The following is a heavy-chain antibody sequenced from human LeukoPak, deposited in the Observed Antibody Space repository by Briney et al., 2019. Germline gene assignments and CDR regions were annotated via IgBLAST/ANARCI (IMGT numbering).Heavy chain of an antibody. V-gene: IGHV4-31*03. D-gene: IGHD6-13*01. CDR3: ARDPSIAAAGGGAFDI. CDR2: IYYSGST. CDR1: GGSISSGGYY. Sequence: SQTLSLICTVSGGSISSGGYYWSWIRQHPGKGLEWIGYIYYSGSTYYNPSLKSRVTISVDTSKNQFSLKLSSVTAADTAVYYCARDPSIAAAGGGAFDIWGQGTMVTVSS. J-gene: IGHJ3*02.